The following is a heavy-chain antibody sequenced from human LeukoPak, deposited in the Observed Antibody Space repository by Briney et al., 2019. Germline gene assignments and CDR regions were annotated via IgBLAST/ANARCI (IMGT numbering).Heavy chain of an antibody. J-gene: IGHJ4*02. D-gene: IGHD1-26*01. CDR1: GFTFISYS. CDR3: ARDGSGSYGDYFDY. V-gene: IGHV3-21*01. Sequence: GGSLRLSCAASGFTFISYSMNWVRQAPGKGLEWVSSISSSSSYIYYADSVKGRFTISIDNAKNSLYLQMNSLRAEDTAVYYCARDGSGSYGDYFDYWGQGTLVTVSS. CDR2: ISSSSSYI.